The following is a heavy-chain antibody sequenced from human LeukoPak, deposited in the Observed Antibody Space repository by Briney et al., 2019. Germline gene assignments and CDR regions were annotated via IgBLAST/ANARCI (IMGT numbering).Heavy chain of an antibody. J-gene: IGHJ4*02. CDR3: PKGPYSGRYDGFDT. V-gene: IGHV3-23*01. D-gene: IGHD1-26*01. Sequence: GGSLRLSCAASGFTFRSYAMSWVRQAPGKGLEWVSVISGSGGSTYYADSVKGRFTISRDNSKNTLYLQMNSLRAEDTAVYYCPKGPYSGRYDGFDTWGQGALVTVSS. CDR1: GFTFRSYA. CDR2: ISGSGGST.